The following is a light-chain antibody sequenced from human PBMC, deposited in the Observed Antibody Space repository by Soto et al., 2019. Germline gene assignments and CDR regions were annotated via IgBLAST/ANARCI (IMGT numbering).Light chain of an antibody. CDR2: AAS. V-gene: IGKV1-39*01. J-gene: IGKJ1*01. CDR1: QSNSNY. CDR3: QQTYSTPWT. Sequence: DIQMTQSPSSLSASVGDRVTITCRASQSNSNYLNWYQQKQGKAPKLLIYAASSFHSGVPSRFSGSASGTDFTLTIDSLQPEDFAVYHCQQTYSTPWTFGHGTKVEIK.